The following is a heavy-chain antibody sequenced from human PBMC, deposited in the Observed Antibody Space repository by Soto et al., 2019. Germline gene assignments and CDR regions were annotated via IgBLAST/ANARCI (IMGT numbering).Heavy chain of an antibody. Sequence: SGPTLVNPTQTVTLTCTFSGFSLYTSGVGVGWIRQPPGKALEWLALIYWNDDKRYSPSLKSRLTITKDTSKNQVVLTMTNMDPVDTATYYCARDYYHTRDYVPLDAFDIWGQGTMVTV. J-gene: IGHJ3*02. CDR1: GFSLYTSGVG. CDR2: IYWNDDK. CDR3: ARDYYHTRDYVPLDAFDI. D-gene: IGHD3-22*01. V-gene: IGHV2-5*01.